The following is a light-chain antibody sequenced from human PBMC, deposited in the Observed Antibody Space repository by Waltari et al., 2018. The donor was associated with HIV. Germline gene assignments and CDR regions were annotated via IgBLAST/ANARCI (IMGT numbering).Light chain of an antibody. CDR2: WAS. J-gene: IGKJ4*01. Sequence: DIVMTQSPDSLAVSLGERATINCKSSQSVLYSSNNKKYLAWYQQKPGQPPKLLIYWASTRESGVPERFSGSGSGTDFTLTISSLQAEDVAVYYCQQYYTTPRTFGGGTKVEIK. CDR3: QQYYTTPRT. CDR1: QSVLYSSNNKKY. V-gene: IGKV4-1*01.